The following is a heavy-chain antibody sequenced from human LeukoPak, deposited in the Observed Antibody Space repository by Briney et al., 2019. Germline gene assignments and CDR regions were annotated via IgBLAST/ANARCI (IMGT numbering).Heavy chain of an antibody. CDR3: ARAVVYNAGNLLFDS. Sequence: SQTLSLTCTVSGGSVSSGPYYWTWIRQHPGKGLEWIGYIFYSGSAYYNPSLKSRVSISAATSKNQFSLRLTSVTAADTAVYFCARAVVYNAGNLLFDSWGQGTLVTVSS. D-gene: IGHD6-13*01. V-gene: IGHV4-31*03. CDR2: IFYSGSA. J-gene: IGHJ4*02. CDR1: GGSVSSGPYY.